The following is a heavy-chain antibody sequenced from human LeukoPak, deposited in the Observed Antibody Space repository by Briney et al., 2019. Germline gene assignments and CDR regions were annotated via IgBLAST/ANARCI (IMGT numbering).Heavy chain of an antibody. J-gene: IGHJ4*02. Sequence: PSGTLSLTCTVSGGSFSSCSYYWGWIRQPPGKGLEWIGSIYYSGITYYNPSLKSRVTISVDTSKNQFSLKLSSVTAADTALYYWASRLWSNLYYWGQGTLVTVS. CDR3: ASRLWSNLYY. D-gene: IGHD4/OR15-4a*01. CDR1: GGSFSSCSYY. CDR2: IYYSGIT. V-gene: IGHV4-39*01.